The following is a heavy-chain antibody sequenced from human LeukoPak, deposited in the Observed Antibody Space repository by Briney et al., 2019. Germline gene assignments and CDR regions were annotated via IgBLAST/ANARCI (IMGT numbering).Heavy chain of an antibody. V-gene: IGHV3-23*01. D-gene: IGHD6-19*01. J-gene: IGHJ4*02. CDR3: AKDGGGWYTSGWYYFDY. CDR2: LSGSGRNI. Sequence: GGSLRLSCAASGFTFNDFAMSWVRQAPGEGLEWVSSLSGSGRNIYYADSVKGRFTVSRDNSKNTLYLQMDSLRPEDTALYYCAKDGGGWYTSGWYYFDYWGQGILVTVSS. CDR1: GFTFNDFA.